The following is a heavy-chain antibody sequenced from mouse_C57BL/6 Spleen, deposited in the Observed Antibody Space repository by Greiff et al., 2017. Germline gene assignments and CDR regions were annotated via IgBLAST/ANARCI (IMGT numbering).Heavy chain of an antibody. Sequence: EVMLVESGEGLVKPGGSLKLSCAASGFTFSSYAMSWVRPTPEKRLEWVAYISSGGDYTYYADTVKGRFTISRDNARNTLYLQMSSLKSEDTAMYYCTREGGSSGYDYWGQGTTLTVSS. D-gene: IGHD3-2*02. J-gene: IGHJ2*01. V-gene: IGHV5-9-1*02. CDR3: TREGGSSGYDY. CDR2: ISSGGDYT. CDR1: GFTFSSYA.